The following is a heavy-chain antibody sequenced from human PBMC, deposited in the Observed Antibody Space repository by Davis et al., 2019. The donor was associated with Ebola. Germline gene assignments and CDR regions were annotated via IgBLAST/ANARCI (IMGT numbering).Heavy chain of an antibody. Sequence: MPGGSLRLSCAVYGGSFSGNYWSWIRQPPGKGLEWIGEINHSGSTNYNPSLKSRIIISVDTSKNQFSLKLSSVTAADTAVYYCARRRRTVTTFVDYWGQGTLVSVSS. CDR2: INHSGST. D-gene: IGHD4-17*01. CDR1: GGSFSGNY. J-gene: IGHJ4*02. V-gene: IGHV4-34*01. CDR3: ARRRRTVTTFVDY.